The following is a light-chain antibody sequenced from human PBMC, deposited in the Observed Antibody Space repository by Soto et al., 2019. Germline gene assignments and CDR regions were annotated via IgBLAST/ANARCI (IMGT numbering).Light chain of an antibody. CDR1: SSDVGGYNY. V-gene: IGLV2-11*01. CDR2: AVT. CDR3: CSYAGSYTHYI. J-gene: IGLJ1*01. Sequence: QSVLNQPRSVSGSPGQSVTISCTGTSSDVGGYNYVSWYQQYPGKAPKVMIYAVTKRPSGVPDRISGSKSGNTASLTISGLPAEDEADYYCCSYAGSYTHYIFGTGTKVTVL.